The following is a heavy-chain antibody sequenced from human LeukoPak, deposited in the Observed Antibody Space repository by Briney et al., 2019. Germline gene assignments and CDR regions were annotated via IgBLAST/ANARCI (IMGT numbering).Heavy chain of an antibody. D-gene: IGHD5-18*01. Sequence: GASVKVSCKASRYTFTGYYMHWVRQAPGQGLEWMGWINPNSGGTNYAQKFQGRVTITRDTSISTAYMELSRLRSDDTAVYYCARVDLDTAMVRGLDYWGQGTLVTVSS. CDR2: INPNSGGT. J-gene: IGHJ4*02. V-gene: IGHV1-2*02. CDR3: ARVDLDTAMVRGLDY. CDR1: RYTFTGYY.